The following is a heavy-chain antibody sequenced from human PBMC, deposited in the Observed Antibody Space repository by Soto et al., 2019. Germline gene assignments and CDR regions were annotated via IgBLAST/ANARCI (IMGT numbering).Heavy chain of an antibody. D-gene: IGHD3-10*01. Sequence: EVQLLESGGGLVQPGGSRRLSCAASGFPFSSYAMNWVRQAPGKGLEWVSTITGGGGRTSYADSVKGRFTISRDNSKNTLYLQMNSLRAEDTAVYYCAKDGQIYASGSGDYGMDVWGQGTTVTVSS. J-gene: IGHJ6*02. CDR3: AKDGQIYASGSGDYGMDV. V-gene: IGHV3-23*01. CDR2: ITGGGGRT. CDR1: GFPFSSYA.